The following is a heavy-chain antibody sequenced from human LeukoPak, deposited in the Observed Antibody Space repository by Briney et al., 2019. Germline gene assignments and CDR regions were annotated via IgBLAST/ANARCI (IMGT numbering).Heavy chain of an antibody. J-gene: IGHJ4*02. CDR2: INHSGYT. CDR1: GESSFSSYY. CDR3: SRQVVGNDY. Sequence: SETLSLTCAVYGESSFSSYYRSWIRQTPGGALEWIGEINHSGYTNYNPSLKSRVTLSIDTSKNQFSLRLNSVTAADTAVYYCSRQVVGNDYWGQGTLVTVSS. V-gene: IGHV4-34*01. D-gene: IGHD3-22*01.